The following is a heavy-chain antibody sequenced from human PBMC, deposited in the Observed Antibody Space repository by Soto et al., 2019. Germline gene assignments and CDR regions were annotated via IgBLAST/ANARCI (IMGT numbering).Heavy chain of an antibody. CDR2: ISSNGGST. CDR1: GFTFSSYA. D-gene: IGHD5-18*01. J-gene: IGHJ4*02. CDR3: VKPYNRIQLWPSKY. Sequence: GGSLRLSCSASGFTFSSYAMHWVRQAPGKGLEYVSAISSNGGSTYYADSVKGRFTISRDNSKNTLYLQMSSLRAEDTAVYYCVKPYNRIQLWPSKYWGQGTLVTVSS. V-gene: IGHV3-64D*08.